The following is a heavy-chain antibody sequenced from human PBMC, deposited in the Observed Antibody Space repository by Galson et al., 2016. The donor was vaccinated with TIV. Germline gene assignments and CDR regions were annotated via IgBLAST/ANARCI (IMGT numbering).Heavy chain of an antibody. J-gene: IGHJ6*02. CDR3: ARERSPALRYCDWLKNYSLDV. CDR2: IWFDGGNK. V-gene: IGHV3-33*01. Sequence: SLRLSCAASGFTFSLYGMHWVRQAPGKGLEWVAVIWFDGGNKYYADSVKGRFTLPRDNSQKTLYLQMSSQRAEDTAVYYCARERSPALRYCDWLKNYSLDVGGQGTTVTVSS. CDR1: GFTFSLYG. D-gene: IGHD3-9*01.